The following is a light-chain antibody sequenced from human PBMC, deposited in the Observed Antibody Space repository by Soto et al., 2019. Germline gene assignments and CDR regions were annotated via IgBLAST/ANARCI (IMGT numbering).Light chain of an antibody. CDR3: AAWDDSLNGVV. Sequence: QSVLTQPPSTSGTPGQRVTISCSGSTSNIGSNPVNWYLQLPGTAPKLLIHTNNQRPSGVPDRFSGSKSGTSASLAIGGLQSEDEADYYCAAWDDSLNGVVFGGGTKLTVL. V-gene: IGLV1-44*01. J-gene: IGLJ2*01. CDR2: TNN. CDR1: TSNIGSNP.